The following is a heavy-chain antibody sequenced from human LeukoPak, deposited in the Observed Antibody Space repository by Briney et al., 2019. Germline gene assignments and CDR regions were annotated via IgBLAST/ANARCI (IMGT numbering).Heavy chain of an antibody. V-gene: IGHV3-23*01. Sequence: GGSLRLSCAASGFTFSSYAMSWVRQAPGKGLEWVSAIIGSGGSTYYADSVKGRFTISRENSKNTLYLQMNSMRAEDTAVYYCAKTDSGRYTIWGQGTLVTVSS. CDR1: GFTFSSYA. J-gene: IGHJ4*02. CDR3: AKTDSGRYTI. CDR2: IIGSGGST. D-gene: IGHD1-26*01.